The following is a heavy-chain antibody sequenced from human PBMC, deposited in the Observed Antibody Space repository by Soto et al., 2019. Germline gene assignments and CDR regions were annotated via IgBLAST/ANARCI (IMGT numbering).Heavy chain of an antibody. D-gene: IGHD3-22*01. V-gene: IGHV4-39*01. CDR2: IYYSGST. Sequence: SETLSLTCTVSGGPISSSSYYWGWIRQHPGKGLEWIGSIYYSGSTYYNPSLKSRVTISVDTSKNQFSLKLSSVTAADTAVYYCARPGSYYYDSSGYYDDAFDIWGQGTMVTVSS. J-gene: IGHJ3*02. CDR1: GGPISSSSYY. CDR3: ARPGSYYYDSSGYYDDAFDI.